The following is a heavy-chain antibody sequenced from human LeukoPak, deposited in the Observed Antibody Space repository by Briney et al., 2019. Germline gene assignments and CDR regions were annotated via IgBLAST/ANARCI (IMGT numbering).Heavy chain of an antibody. CDR1: GFTLTRHG. V-gene: IGHV3-33*06. D-gene: IGHD1-1*01. CDR3: AKDLYTWNDAYYFDY. CDR2: FWAHGRSQ. J-gene: IGHJ4*02. Sequence: GDSLRLSCVASGFTLTRHGMHWVRQAPGKGLEWVAVFWAHGRSQYYADSVKGRFSISRDTSRSTVYLQMNSLRAEDSAVYYCAKDLYTWNDAYYFDYWGQGALVTVSS.